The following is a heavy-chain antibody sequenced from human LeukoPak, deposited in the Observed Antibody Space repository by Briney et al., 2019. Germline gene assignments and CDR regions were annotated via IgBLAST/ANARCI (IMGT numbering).Heavy chain of an antibody. CDR1: GGSFSGYY. J-gene: IGHJ6*03. D-gene: IGHD1/OR15-1a*01. V-gene: IGHV4-34*01. Sequence: SETLSLTCAVYGGSFSGYYWSWIRQPPGKGLEWIGEINHSGSTNYNPSLKSRVTISVDTSKNQFSLKLSSVTAADTAVYYCARGLRTAYLMDVWGKGTTVTVSS. CDR2: INHSGST. CDR3: ARGLRTAYLMDV.